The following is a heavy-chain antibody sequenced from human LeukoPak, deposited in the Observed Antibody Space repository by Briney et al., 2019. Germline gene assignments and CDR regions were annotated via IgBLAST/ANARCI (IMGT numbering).Heavy chain of an antibody. D-gene: IGHD3-9*01. Sequence: PGGSLRLSCAASGFIFRNYAMSWVRQAPGKRLEWVSAITGSGDTTYYADSVKGRFTISRDNSKNTLYVEMNTLRAEDTAVYYCAKWGYYDILTGYYVSDFWGQGTLVTVSS. J-gene: IGHJ4*02. CDR2: ITGSGDTT. V-gene: IGHV3-23*01. CDR1: GFIFRNYA. CDR3: AKWGYYDILTGYYVSDF.